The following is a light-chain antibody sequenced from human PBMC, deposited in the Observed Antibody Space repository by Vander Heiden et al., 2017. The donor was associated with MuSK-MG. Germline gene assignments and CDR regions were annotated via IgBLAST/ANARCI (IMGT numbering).Light chain of an antibody. V-gene: IGKV1-39*01. CDR2: ATS. Sequence: DIQMTQSPSSLSASVGDRVTITCRASQSISSYLGWYQQKPGKAPKLLIYATSSLQSGVPSRFSGIGSGTDFTLTISSLQPEDFATYYCQQSYSTPYTFGQGTKLEIK. J-gene: IGKJ2*01. CDR1: QSISSY. CDR3: QQSYSTPYT.